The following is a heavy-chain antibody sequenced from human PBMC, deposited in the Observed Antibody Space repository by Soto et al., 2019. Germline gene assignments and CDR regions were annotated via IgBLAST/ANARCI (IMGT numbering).Heavy chain of an antibody. Sequence: QVQLRQWGAGLLKPSETLSLTCAVFGGSFSDYYWTWIRQSPGNGLEWIGEINHSGTTSYNPSLKSRLTISVDTSNNQFSLKLSSVTAADTAVYYCARKPIYHFFAGYYSVDYWGQGTLVTVSS. J-gene: IGHJ4*02. CDR3: ARKPIYHFFAGYYSVDY. D-gene: IGHD3-9*01. CDR1: GGSFSDYY. CDR2: INHSGTT. V-gene: IGHV4-34*01.